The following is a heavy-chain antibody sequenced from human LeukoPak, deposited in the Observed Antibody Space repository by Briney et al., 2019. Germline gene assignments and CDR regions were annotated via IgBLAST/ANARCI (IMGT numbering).Heavy chain of an antibody. D-gene: IGHD6-13*01. Sequence: GASVKVSCKASGGTFSSYAISWVRQAPGQGLEWMGGIIPIFGTANYAQKFQGRVTITADESTSTAYMELSSLRSEDTAVYYCARDLSQQRDYYYYGMDVWGQGTTVTVSS. CDR3: ARDLSQQRDYYYYGMDV. V-gene: IGHV1-69*13. CDR2: IIPIFGTA. J-gene: IGHJ6*02. CDR1: GGTFSSYA.